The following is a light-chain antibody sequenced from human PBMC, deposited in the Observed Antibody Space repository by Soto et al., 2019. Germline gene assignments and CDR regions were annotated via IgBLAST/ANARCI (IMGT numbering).Light chain of an antibody. CDR2: HND. Sequence: QSVLTQPPSASGTPGQRVTISCSGSSSNIGDNAVNWFQQLPGTAPKLLVFHNDQRPSGVPDRFSGSKSDTSASLAITGLQSEDEADYYCATWDDSLNGYVFGTGTKVTVL. CDR3: ATWDDSLNGYV. V-gene: IGLV1-44*01. J-gene: IGLJ1*01. CDR1: SSNIGDNA.